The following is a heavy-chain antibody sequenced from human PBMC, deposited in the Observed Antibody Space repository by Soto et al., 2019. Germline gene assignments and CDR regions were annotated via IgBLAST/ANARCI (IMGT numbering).Heavy chain of an antibody. D-gene: IGHD1-1*01. CDR1: GYTLTELS. V-gene: IGHV1-24*01. CDR3: ATGDPNLQTGTDAFDI. Sequence: ASVKVSCKVSGYTLTELSMHWVRQAPGKGLEWMGGFDPEDGETIYAQKFQGRVTMTEDTSTDTAYMELSSLRSEDTAVYYCATGDPNLQTGTDAFDIWGQGTMVTVSS. CDR2: FDPEDGET. J-gene: IGHJ3*02.